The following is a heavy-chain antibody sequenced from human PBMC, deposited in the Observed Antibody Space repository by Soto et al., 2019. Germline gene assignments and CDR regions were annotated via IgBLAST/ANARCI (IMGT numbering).Heavy chain of an antibody. J-gene: IGHJ6*02. CDR1: GFTFRSYA. Sequence: QVQLVESGGGAVQPGRSLRLSCAASGFTFRSYAMHWVRQAPGKGLEWVAVISYDGSNKYYADSVKGRFTICRDNSKNTRYLQMNSLRAEDTAVYYCARADNDYYYYYGMDVWGQGTTVTVSS. CDR2: ISYDGSNK. V-gene: IGHV3-30-3*01. CDR3: ARADNDYYYYYGMDV.